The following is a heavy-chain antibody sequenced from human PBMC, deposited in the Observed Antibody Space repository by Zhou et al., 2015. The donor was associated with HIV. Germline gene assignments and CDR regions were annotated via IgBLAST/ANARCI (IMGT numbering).Heavy chain of an antibody. J-gene: IGHJ1*01. D-gene: IGHD4-23*01. CDR3: ARERGDYGGNSGGGSRH. Sequence: QVQLVQSGAEVKKPGSSVKVSCKASGGTFSSYAINWVRQAPGQGLEWMGGIIPIFGTANYAQKFQGRVTITADESTSTAYMELSSLRSEDTAVYYCARERGDYGGNSGGGSRHWGQGTLVTVSS. CDR1: GGTFSSYA. V-gene: IGHV1-69*12. CDR2: IIPIFGTA.